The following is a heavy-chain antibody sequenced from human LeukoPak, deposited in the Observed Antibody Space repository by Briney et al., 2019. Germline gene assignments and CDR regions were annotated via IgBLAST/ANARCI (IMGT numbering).Heavy chain of an antibody. D-gene: IGHD1-26*01. J-gene: IGHJ4*02. Sequence: PGGSLRLSCAASGFTFSSYGMHWVRQAPGKGLEWVAFIRYDGSNKYYADSVKGRFTISRDNSKNTLYLQMNSLRAEDTAVYYCAKVLLSGSSKPPRFDYWGQGTLVTVSS. CDR2: IRYDGSNK. CDR1: GFTFSSYG. V-gene: IGHV3-30*02. CDR3: AKVLLSGSSKPPRFDY.